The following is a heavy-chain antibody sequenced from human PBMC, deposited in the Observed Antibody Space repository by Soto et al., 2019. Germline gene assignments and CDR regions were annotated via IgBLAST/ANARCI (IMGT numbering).Heavy chain of an antibody. CDR2: VYDNGES. V-gene: IGHV4-59*08. D-gene: IGHD5-12*01. CDR1: GGSIDGYN. Sequence: QVQLQESGPGLVKPSETLSLTCTVSGGSIDGYNCAWIRQTPGKALEWVGYVYDNGESGYNPSLKSLITIAMDTSKSQFSLQLRSVTAADTAVYYFVRQGIGRLHGLVDVWGRWTTVTVSS. CDR3: VRQGIGRLHGLVDV. J-gene: IGHJ6*01.